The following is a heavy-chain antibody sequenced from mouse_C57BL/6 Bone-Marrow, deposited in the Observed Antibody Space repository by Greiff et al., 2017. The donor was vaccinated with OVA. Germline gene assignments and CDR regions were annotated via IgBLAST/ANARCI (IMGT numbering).Heavy chain of an antibody. J-gene: IGHJ3*01. CDR2: IRLKSDNYAT. Sequence: EVKVEESGGGLVQPGGSMKLSCVASGFTFSNYWMNWVRQSPEKGLEWVAQIRLKSDNYATHYAESVKGRFTISRDDSKSSVYLQMNNLRAEDTGIYYCTGGLQAYWGQGTLVTVSA. D-gene: IGHD2-13*01. CDR3: TGGLQAY. CDR1: GFTFSNYW. V-gene: IGHV6-3*01.